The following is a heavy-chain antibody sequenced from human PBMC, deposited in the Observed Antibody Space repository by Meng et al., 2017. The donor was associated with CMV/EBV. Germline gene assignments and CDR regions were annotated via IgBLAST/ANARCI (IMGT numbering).Heavy chain of an antibody. Sequence: GGSLRLSCTASGFTFGDYAMSWVRQAPGKGLEWVAVISYDGSNKYYADYVKGRFTISRDNSKNTLYLQMNSLRAEDTVVYYCARDYEYDDFWSGYYTRGYYYYGMDVWGKGTTVTVSS. CDR2: ISYDGSNK. D-gene: IGHD3-3*01. CDR3: ARDYEYDDFWSGYYTRGYYYYGMDV. CDR1: GFTFGDYA. J-gene: IGHJ6*04. V-gene: IGHV3-30*04.